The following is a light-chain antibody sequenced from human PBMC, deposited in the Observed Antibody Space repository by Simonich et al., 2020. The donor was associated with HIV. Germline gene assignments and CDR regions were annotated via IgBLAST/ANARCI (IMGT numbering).Light chain of an antibody. J-gene: IGKJ2*01. CDR1: QSLLYSSNNKNY. V-gene: IGKV4-1*01. CDR3: QQYYDSPYT. Sequence: DIVMTQSPDSLAVSLGERATINCKSSQSLLYSSNNKNYLAWYQQKPGQPPKLLIYWASTREAGVPDRFSGRGSGTVFTLTISSLQAEDVAVYYCQQYYDSPYTFGQGTKLEIK. CDR2: WAS.